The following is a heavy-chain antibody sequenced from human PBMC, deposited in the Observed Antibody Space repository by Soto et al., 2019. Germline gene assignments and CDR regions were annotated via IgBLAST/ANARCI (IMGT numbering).Heavy chain of an antibody. J-gene: IGHJ6*02. D-gene: IGHD1-26*01. CDR2: INPASGHT. CDR1: GYTFTTYA. CDR3: GRSVVGATGEILDNAMDV. Sequence: QVPLVQSGAEVKKPGASVKVSCKASGYTFTTYALHWVRQAPGQRPEWMGWINPASGHTKYSKRFQDRVTITRDTSASPGYMELSSLRSEDTAVYYCGRSVVGATGEILDNAMDVWGQGTTVTVSS. V-gene: IGHV1-3*01.